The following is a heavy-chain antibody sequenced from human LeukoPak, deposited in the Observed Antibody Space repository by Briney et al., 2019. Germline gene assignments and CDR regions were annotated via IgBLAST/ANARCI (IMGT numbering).Heavy chain of an antibody. V-gene: IGHV3-66*02. Sequence: GGSLRLSCAASGFTVSSNYMSWVRQAPGKGLEWVSVIYSGGSTYYADSVKGRFTISRDNSKNTLYLQMNSPRAEDTAVYYCARSPPYYYDSSGSHWGQGTLVTVSS. CDR3: ARSPPYYYDSSGSH. CDR1: GFTVSSNY. CDR2: IYSGGST. J-gene: IGHJ4*02. D-gene: IGHD3-22*01.